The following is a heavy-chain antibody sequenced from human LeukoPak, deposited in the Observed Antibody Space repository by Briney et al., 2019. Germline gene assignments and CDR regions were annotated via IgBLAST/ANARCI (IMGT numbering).Heavy chain of an antibody. CDR1: GGSFSGYY. CDR3: ARVGAIGYSYGPFDY. CDR2: INHSGST. D-gene: IGHD5-18*01. Sequence: SETLSLTCAVYGGSFSGYYWSWIRQPPGKGLEWIGEINHSGSTNYNPSLKSRVTISVDTSKNQFSLKLSSVTAADTAVYYCARVGAIGYSYGPFDYWGRGTLVTVSS. J-gene: IGHJ4*02. V-gene: IGHV4-34*01.